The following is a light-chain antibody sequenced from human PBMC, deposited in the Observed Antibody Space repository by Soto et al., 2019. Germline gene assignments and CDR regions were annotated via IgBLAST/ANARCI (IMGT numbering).Light chain of an antibody. CDR2: DAS. CDR1: QDISNY. J-gene: IGKJ4*01. CDR3: QQYDNLPLT. Sequence: DIQMTQSPSSLSASVGDRVTITCQASQDISNYLKWYQQKPGKAPKLLIYDASNLETGVPSRFSGSGSGTDSTFTISSLQPEDIATYYCQQYDNLPLTFGGGTKVEIK. V-gene: IGKV1-33*01.